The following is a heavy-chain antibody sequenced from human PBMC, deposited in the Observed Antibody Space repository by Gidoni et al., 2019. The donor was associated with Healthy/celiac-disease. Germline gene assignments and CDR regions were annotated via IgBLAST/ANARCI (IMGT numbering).Heavy chain of an antibody. J-gene: IGHJ6*03. D-gene: IGHD3-10*01. V-gene: IGHV4-39*01. CDR1: GGSISSSSYY. CDR3: ARHYYYGSGSYYRDFGYYYYMDV. CDR2: IYYSGST. Sequence: QLQLQESGPGLVKPSETLSLTCTVSGGSISSSSYYWGWIRQPPGKGLEWIGSIYYSGSTYYNPSLKSRVTISVDTSKNQFSLKLSSVTAADTAVYYCARHYYYGSGSYYRDFGYYYYMDVWGKGTTVTVSS.